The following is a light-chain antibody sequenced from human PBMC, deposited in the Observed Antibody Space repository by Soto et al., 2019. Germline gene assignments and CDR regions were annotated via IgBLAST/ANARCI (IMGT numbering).Light chain of an antibody. CDR3: IQLNMDPRT. Sequence: DVQLTQSPSFLSTSVGDRVTITCRASQGIGSYLAWYQQKPGKAPKFLICLASTLQSGVTLRFSGSGSGTEFNRRISNLQHDDFAPYCSIQLNMDPRTFGHSTEMEI. CDR1: QGIGSY. J-gene: IGKJ1*01. CDR2: LAS. V-gene: IGKV1-9*01.